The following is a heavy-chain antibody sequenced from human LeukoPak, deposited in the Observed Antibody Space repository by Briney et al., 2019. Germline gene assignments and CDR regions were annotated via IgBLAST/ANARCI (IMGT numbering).Heavy chain of an antibody. CDR2: IYYSGSSGYT. J-gene: IGHJ4*02. CDR1: GGSISSYY. Sequence: SETLSLTCTVSGGSISSYYWSWIRQPPGKGLEWIAYIYYSGSSGYTNYNPSLKSPITITIDTSKNQLHLKLISATAAAPSLYDCARAAAGDYFDYWGQGTLVTVSS. V-gene: IGHV4-59*12. CDR3: ARAAAGDYFDY. D-gene: IGHD6-13*01.